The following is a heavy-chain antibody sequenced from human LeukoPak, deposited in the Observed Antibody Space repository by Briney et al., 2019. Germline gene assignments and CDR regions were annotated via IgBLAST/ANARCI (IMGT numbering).Heavy chain of an antibody. CDR3: ARGARAYTVTMDYYHYYGMDV. CDR1: GGSISSSSYY. V-gene: IGHV4-39*01. Sequence: PSETLSLTCAVSGGSISSSSYYWGWIRQPPGKGLEWIGSIYYSGSTYYNPSLKSRVTISVDTSKNQFSLKLSSVTAADTAVYYCARGARAYTVTMDYYHYYGMDVWGQGTTVTVSS. J-gene: IGHJ6*02. D-gene: IGHD4-17*01. CDR2: IYYSGST.